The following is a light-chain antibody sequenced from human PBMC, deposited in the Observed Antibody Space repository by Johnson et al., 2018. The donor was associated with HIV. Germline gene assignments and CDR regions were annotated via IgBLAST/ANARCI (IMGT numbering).Light chain of an antibody. CDR1: SSNIGNNY. V-gene: IGLV1-51*02. J-gene: IGLJ1*01. Sequence: QSVLTQPPSVSAAPGQKVTISCSGSSSNIGNNYVSWYQQLPGTAPKLLIHENNKRPSGFPDRFSGTKSGTSATLDITGLQTGDEADYYCETWDSILIAYVFGTGTKVTVL. CDR2: ENN. CDR3: ETWDSILIAYV.